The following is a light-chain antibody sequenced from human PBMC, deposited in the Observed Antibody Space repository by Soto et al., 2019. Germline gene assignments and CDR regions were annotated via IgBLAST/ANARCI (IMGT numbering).Light chain of an antibody. CDR1: QIIDNW. J-gene: IGKJ1*01. CDR3: QQYNNYRT. V-gene: IGKV1-5*03. Sequence: DIQMTQSPSTLSASVGDRVTITCRVSQIIDNWLAWYQQKPGKVPNLLIYKASTLQSGVPSRFRGSGSGTEFTLTISTLQPDDFATYYCQQYNNYRTFGPGTKLDIK. CDR2: KAS.